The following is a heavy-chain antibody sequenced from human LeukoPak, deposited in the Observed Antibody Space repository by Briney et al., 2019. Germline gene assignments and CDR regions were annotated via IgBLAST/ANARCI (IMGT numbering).Heavy chain of an antibody. CDR3: AKGGTGYCSSTSCLYYFDY. Sequence: TGGSLRLSCAASGFTFSSYAMSWVRQAPGKGLEWVSTITADSTYYADSVKGRFTISRDNSKNTLYLQMNSLRAEDTAVYYCAKGGTGYCSSTSCLYYFDYWGQGTLVTVSS. V-gene: IGHV3-23*01. CDR1: GFTFSSYA. D-gene: IGHD2-2*01. J-gene: IGHJ4*02. CDR2: ITADST.